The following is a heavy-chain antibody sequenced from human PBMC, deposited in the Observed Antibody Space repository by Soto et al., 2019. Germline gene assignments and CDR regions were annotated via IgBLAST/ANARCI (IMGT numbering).Heavy chain of an antibody. CDR3: ARDRSHCSSTSCPGGWFDP. V-gene: IGHV4-31*03. D-gene: IGHD2-2*01. J-gene: IGHJ5*02. CDR1: GGSISSGVYY. CDR2: IYYSGST. Sequence: SETLSLTCTVSGGSISSGVYYWSWIRQHPGKVLEWIGYIYYSGSTYYNPSLKSRVTISVDTSKNQFSLKLSSVTAADTAVYYCARDRSHCSSTSCPGGWFDPWGQGTLVTVSS.